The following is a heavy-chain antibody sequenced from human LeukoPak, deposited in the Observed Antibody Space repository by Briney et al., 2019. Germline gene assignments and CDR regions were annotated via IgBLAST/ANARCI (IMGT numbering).Heavy chain of an antibody. J-gene: IGHJ4*02. V-gene: IGHV4-34*01. CDR1: GGSFSGYY. CDR2: INHSGST. CDR3: ARHRNLWGSRYYFDC. Sequence: SETLSLTCAVYGGSFSGYYWSWIRQPPGKGLEWIGEINHSGSTNYNPSLKSRVTISVDTSKNQFSLKLSSVTAADTAVYYCARHRNLWGSRYYFDCWGQGTLVTVSS. D-gene: IGHD7-27*01.